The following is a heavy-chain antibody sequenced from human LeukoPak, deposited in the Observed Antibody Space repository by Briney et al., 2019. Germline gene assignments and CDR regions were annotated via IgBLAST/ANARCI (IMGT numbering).Heavy chain of an antibody. CDR3: ARDGNTIFGVVDAFDI. CDR1: GYTFASYY. Sequence: ASVKVSCKASGYTFASYYMHWVRQAPGQGLEWMGIINPSGGSTSYAQKFQGRVTMTRDMSTSTVYMELSSLRSEDTAVYYCARDGNTIFGVVDAFDIWGPGTMVTVSS. D-gene: IGHD3-3*01. CDR2: INPSGGST. J-gene: IGHJ3*02. V-gene: IGHV1-46*01.